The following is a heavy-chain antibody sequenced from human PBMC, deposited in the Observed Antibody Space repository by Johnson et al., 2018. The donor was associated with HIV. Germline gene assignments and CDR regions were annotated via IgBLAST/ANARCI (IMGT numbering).Heavy chain of an antibody. D-gene: IGHD6-13*01. Sequence: VQLVESGGGLVQPGGSLRLSCAASGFTFSSYDMHWVRQATGKGLEWVSAIGTAGDTYYPGSVKGRFTISRENAKNSLYLQMNSLRAGDTAVYYCARGGTYSSSWSDAFHIWGQGTMVTVSS. V-gene: IGHV3-13*01. CDR1: GFTFSSYD. CDR3: ARGGTYSSSWSDAFHI. J-gene: IGHJ3*02. CDR2: IGTAGDT.